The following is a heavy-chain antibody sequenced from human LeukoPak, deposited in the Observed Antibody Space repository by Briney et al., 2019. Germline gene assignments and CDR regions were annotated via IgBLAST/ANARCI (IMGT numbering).Heavy chain of an antibody. CDR3: AREFVWEKRDVIKSWFDP. J-gene: IGHJ5*02. Sequence: QPGGSLRLSCAASGFTFSSYSMNWVRQAPGKGLEWVSYISSSSSTIYYADSVKGRFTISRDNAKNSLYLQMNSLRAEDTAVYYCAREFVWEKRDVIKSWFDPWGQGTLVTVSS. V-gene: IGHV3-48*01. D-gene: IGHD1-26*01. CDR1: GFTFSSYS. CDR2: ISSSSSTI.